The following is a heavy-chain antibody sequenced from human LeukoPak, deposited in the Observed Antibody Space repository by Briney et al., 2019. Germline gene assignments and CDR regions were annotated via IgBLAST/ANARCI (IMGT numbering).Heavy chain of an antibody. Sequence: PGGSLRLSCAASRFTFSSYSMNWVRQAPGKGLEWVSSISSSSSYIYYADSVKGRFSISRDNAKKSLYLQMNSLRAEDTAVYYCARGLKWLASYYYYYYMDVWGKGTTVTVSS. CDR2: ISSSSSYI. J-gene: IGHJ6*03. V-gene: IGHV3-21*01. CDR1: RFTFSSYS. D-gene: IGHD6-19*01. CDR3: ARGLKWLASYYYYYYMDV.